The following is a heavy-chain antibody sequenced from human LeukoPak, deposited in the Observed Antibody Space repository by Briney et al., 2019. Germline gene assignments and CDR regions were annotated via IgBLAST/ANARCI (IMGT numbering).Heavy chain of an antibody. Sequence: GESLKISCKGSGFGFTNYWIGWVRQMPGKGLEWMGIIYPSDSDTRYSPSFQGQVTMSADKSINTAYLEWSSLKASDTAMYYCARDDYVWGSFRYSYWGQGTLVTVSS. CDR1: GFGFTNYW. D-gene: IGHD3-16*02. CDR3: ARDDYVWGSFRYSY. CDR2: IYPSDSDT. V-gene: IGHV5-51*01. J-gene: IGHJ4*02.